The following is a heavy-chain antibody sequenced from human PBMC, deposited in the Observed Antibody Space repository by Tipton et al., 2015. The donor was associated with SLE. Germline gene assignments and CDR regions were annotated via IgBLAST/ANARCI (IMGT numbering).Heavy chain of an antibody. CDR3: ARDYYDSRGYTLFDY. CDR2: IYRSGNT. J-gene: IGHJ4*02. V-gene: IGHV4-38-2*02. Sequence: TLSLTCTVSGYSISSGYYWGWIRQPPGKGLEWIGSIYRSGNTFYNPSLKSRVTISVDTSKNQFSLKLSSVTAADTAVYYCARDYYDSRGYTLFDYWGQGALVTVSS. D-gene: IGHD3-22*01. CDR1: GYSISSGYY.